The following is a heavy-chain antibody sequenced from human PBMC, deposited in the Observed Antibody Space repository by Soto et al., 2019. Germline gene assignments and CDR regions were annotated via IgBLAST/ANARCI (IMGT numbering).Heavy chain of an antibody. V-gene: IGHV4-59*01. D-gene: IGHD3-22*01. CDR3: ARDATRNPCYNDSSGYYLDAIDI. CDR2: IYYSGST. CDR1: GGSISSYY. Sequence: PSETLSLTCTVSGGSISSYYWSWIRQPPGKGLEWVGYIYYSGSTNYNPSLKSRVTISVDTSKNQFSLKLSSVTAADTAVYDCARDATRNPCYNDSSGYYLDAIDIWGQGTKVTVSS. J-gene: IGHJ3*02.